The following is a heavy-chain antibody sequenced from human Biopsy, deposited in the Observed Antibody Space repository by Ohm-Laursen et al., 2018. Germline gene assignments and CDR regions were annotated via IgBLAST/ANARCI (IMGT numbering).Heavy chain of an antibody. CDR3: ARDYDTSGYYYVS. CDR1: GGSISNNNYY. D-gene: IGHD3-22*01. V-gene: IGHV4-39*01. Sequence: TLSLTCTVSGGSISNNNYYWGWIRQRPGKGLEWIGSIFYRGSTHYKPSLKRRVNISVDTSKNQFSLKLNSVTAADTAVYYCARDYDTSGYYYVSWGQGTLVTVSS. CDR2: IFYRGST. J-gene: IGHJ5*02.